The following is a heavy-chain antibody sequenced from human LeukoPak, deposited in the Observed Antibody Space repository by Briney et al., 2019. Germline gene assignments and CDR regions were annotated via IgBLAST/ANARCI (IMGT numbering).Heavy chain of an antibody. D-gene: IGHD2-15*01. CDR1: VSTFTSNG. J-gene: IGHJ4*02. CDR3: ASGPYCSGGTCYSQYFDY. CDR2: ISAYNGNT. Sequence: ASVTLSFTSSVSTFTSNGISWVRLAPGQGLGWMGWISAYNGNTNYPQKLQGRVTITTDTSTSTEYMELRSLRSDDTDVYSCASGPYCSGGTCYSQYFDYWGQGTLVTVSS. V-gene: IGHV1-18*01.